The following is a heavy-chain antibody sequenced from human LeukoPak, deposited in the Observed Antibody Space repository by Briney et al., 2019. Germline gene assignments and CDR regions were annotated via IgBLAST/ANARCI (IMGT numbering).Heavy chain of an antibody. D-gene: IGHD6-19*01. CDR2: VHHSESL. CDR1: GASISHGYW. V-gene: IGHV4-4*02. Sequence: SETLSLTCAVSGASISHGYWWTWVRQPPGTGLEWIGEVHHSESLNYNPSLKSRVTLSVDKSKNQFSLKLNSVTAADTAVYYCAGERGEEYSSGWYKRNYFDNWGQGIRVTVSS. J-gene: IGHJ4*02. CDR3: AGERGEEYSSGWYKRNYFDN.